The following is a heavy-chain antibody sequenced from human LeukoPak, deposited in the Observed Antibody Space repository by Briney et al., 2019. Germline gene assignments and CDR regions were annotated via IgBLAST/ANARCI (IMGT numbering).Heavy chain of an antibody. V-gene: IGHV4-34*01. CDR2: INHSGST. CDR1: GGSFSGYY. Sequence: PSETLSLTCAVYGGSFSGYYWSWIRQPPGKGLEWIGEINHSGSTNYNPSLKSRVTMSVDTSKKEFPLKLSSVTAADTAVYYCASSGYSDSWGQGTLVTVSS. J-gene: IGHJ4*02. D-gene: IGHD2-15*01. CDR3: ASSGYSDS.